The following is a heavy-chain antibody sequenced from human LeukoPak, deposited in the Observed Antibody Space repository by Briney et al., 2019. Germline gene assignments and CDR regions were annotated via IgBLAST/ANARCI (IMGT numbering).Heavy chain of an antibody. V-gene: IGHV3-7*05. CDR1: GFSFGSYW. J-gene: IGHJ4*02. D-gene: IGHD5-24*01. Sequence: GGSLRHSCVASGFSFGSYWMAWVRQAPGKGLEWVANMKHDGIEKYHVDSVKGRFTISRDNTKNSLYLHMSSLRVEDTAVYYCAREGREGYNYPALDFWGQGILVTVSS. CDR3: AREGREGYNYPALDF. CDR2: MKHDGIEK.